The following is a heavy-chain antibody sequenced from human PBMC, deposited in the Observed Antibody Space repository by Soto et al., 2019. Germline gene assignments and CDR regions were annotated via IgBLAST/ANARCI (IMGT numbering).Heavy chain of an antibody. CDR3: ARESDRLYYDFWSGYYRDYYYDMDF. Sequence: ASVKVSCKASGYTFTSYGISWVRQAPGQGLEWMGWISAYNGNTNYAQKLQGRVTMTTDTSTSTAYMELRSLRSDDTAVYYCARESDRLYYDFWSGYYRDYYYDMDFWGQGTTVTVSS. V-gene: IGHV1-18*04. CDR2: ISAYNGNT. D-gene: IGHD3-3*01. J-gene: IGHJ6*02. CDR1: GYTFTSYG.